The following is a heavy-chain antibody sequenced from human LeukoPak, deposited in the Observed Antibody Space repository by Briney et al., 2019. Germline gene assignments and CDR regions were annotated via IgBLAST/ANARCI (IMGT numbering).Heavy chain of an antibody. CDR3: ANPGYDFWSGYSTGYFDY. V-gene: IGHV3-23*01. Sequence: GGSLRLSCAASGFTFSSYAMSWVRQAPGKGLEWVSAISGSGGSTYYADSVTGRFTISRDNSKNTLYLQMNSLRAEDTAVYYCANPGYDFWSGYSTGYFDYWGQGTLVTVSS. CDR1: GFTFSSYA. J-gene: IGHJ4*02. CDR2: ISGSGGST. D-gene: IGHD3-3*01.